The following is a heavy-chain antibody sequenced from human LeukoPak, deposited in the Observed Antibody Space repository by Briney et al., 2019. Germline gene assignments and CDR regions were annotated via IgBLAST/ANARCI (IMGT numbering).Heavy chain of an antibody. Sequence: PSETLSLTCAVFGGSFSGYYWSWIRQPPGKGLEWIGEINDSGITNYISSLKSRVTISVDTSKKQYSLKLSAVSAADTAVYYCARASAYSISSGVNCWGQGTLVTVSS. D-gene: IGHD3-16*01. J-gene: IGHJ4*02. V-gene: IGHV4-34*01. CDR1: GGSFSGYY. CDR2: INDSGIT. CDR3: ARASAYSISSGVNC.